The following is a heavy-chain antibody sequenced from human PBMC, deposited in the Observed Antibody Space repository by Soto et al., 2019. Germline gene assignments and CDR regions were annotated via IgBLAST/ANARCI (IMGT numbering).Heavy chain of an antibody. D-gene: IGHD3-16*01. CDR1: GDSVSGNSAA. Sequence: PSQTPSLTCAISGDSVSGNSAAWNWIRQSPSRGLEWLGRTYYRSKWYNDYAVSVKSRITVTPDTSKNQFSLHLNSVTPEDTAVYYXAREFPYYESSDSYFDYWGPGALVTVSS. CDR3: AREFPYYESSDSYFDY. V-gene: IGHV6-1*01. CDR2: TYYRSKWYN. J-gene: IGHJ4*02.